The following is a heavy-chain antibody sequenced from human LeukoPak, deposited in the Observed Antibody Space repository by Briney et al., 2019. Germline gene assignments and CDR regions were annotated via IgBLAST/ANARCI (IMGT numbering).Heavy chain of an antibody. J-gene: IGHJ3*02. CDR3: ARVGWELLGAFDI. D-gene: IGHD1-26*01. V-gene: IGHV3-21*01. Sequence: PGGSLRLSCAASGFTFSSYSMNWVRQAPGKGLEWVSSISSSSSSYIYYADSVKGRFTISRDNAKNSLYLQMNSLRAEDTAVYYCARVGWELLGAFDIWGQGTMVTVSS. CDR2: ISSSSSSYI. CDR1: GFTFSSYS.